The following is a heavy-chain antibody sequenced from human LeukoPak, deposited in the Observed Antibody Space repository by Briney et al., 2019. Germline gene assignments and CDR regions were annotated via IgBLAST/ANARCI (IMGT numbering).Heavy chain of an antibody. CDR1: GGPISSYY. Sequence: PSQTLSLTCTVSGGPISSYYWSWIRQPAGKGREGIGRIYTRGSTTYNPSLKSRVTMSVDTSKNQFSLKLSSVTAADTSVYYSARDDPDGGLDYWGQGTLVTVSS. CDR3: ARDDPDGGLDY. CDR2: IYTRGST. J-gene: IGHJ4*02. V-gene: IGHV4-4*07. D-gene: IGHD2-8*02.